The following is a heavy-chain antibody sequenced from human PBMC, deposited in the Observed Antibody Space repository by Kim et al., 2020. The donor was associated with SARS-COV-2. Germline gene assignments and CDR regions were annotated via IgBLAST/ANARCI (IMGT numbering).Heavy chain of an antibody. J-gene: IGHJ4*02. D-gene: IGHD3-10*01. CDR2: IYPLDSDT. CDR1: GYSFTTNW. CDR3: ARVPWFGELYGGGAYFDY. Sequence: GESLKISCKGSGYSFTTNWIVWVRQMPGKGLEWLGIIYPLDSDTRYSPSFQGQVTISADKSIGIAYLQWSSLKASDTAMYYCARVPWFGELYGGGAYFDYWCQGTLVTVSS. V-gene: IGHV5-51*01.